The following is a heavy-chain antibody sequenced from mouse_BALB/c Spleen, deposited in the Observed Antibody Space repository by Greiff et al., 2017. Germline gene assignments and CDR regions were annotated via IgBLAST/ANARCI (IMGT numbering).Heavy chain of an antibody. J-gene: IGHJ4*01. V-gene: IGHV1-80*01. Sequence: QVQLKESGAELVRPGSSVKISCKASGYAFSSYWMNWVKQRPGQGLEWIGQIYPGDGDTNYNGKFKGKATLTADKSSSTAYMQLSSLTSEDSAVYFCARSGGNYAMDYLGQGTSVTVSS. CDR2: IYPGDGDT. CDR3: ARSGGNYAMDY. D-gene: IGHD1-1*02. CDR1: GYAFSSYW.